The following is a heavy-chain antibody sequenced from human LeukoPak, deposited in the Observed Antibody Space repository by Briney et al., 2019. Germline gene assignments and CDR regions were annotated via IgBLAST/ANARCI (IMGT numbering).Heavy chain of an antibody. D-gene: IGHD3-22*01. CDR3: ARGDDSKGGFYYFDY. V-gene: IGHV4-34*01. J-gene: IGHJ4*02. CDR1: GGSFSGYY. Sequence: PSETLSLTCAVYGGSFSGYYWSWIRQPPGKGLEWIGEINHSGSTNYNPSLKSRVTMSVDTSKNQFSLKLSSVTAADTAVYYCARGDDSKGGFYYFDYWGQGTLVTVSS. CDR2: INHSGST.